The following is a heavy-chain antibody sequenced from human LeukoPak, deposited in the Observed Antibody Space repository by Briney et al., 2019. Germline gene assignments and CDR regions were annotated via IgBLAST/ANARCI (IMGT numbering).Heavy chain of an antibody. CDR1: GFTFHGSA. CDR2: IHGDGGKT. D-gene: IGHD3-22*01. V-gene: IGHV3-43*02. CDR3: AKGMYYYDSSGYASAIDY. J-gene: IGHJ4*02. Sequence: GGSLRLSCAASGFTFHGSAMHWVRPAPGKGLEWVSLIHGDGGKTYYGDSGKGRFTISRDNSKNSLYLQMISLRTEDTAFYYCAKGMYYYDSSGYASAIDYWGQGTLVTVSS.